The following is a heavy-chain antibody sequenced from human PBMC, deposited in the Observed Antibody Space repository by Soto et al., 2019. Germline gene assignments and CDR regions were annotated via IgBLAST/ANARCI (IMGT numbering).Heavy chain of an antibody. Sequence: PSETLSLTCTVSGGSFSPNYWSWIRQPPGKGLEWIGEINHSGSTNYNPSLKSRATISVDTSKNQFSLKLSSVTAADTAVYYCASSGTLYYYYGMDVWGQGTTVTVSS. D-gene: IGHD6-13*01. V-gene: IGHV4-34*01. J-gene: IGHJ6*02. CDR1: GGSFSPNY. CDR3: ASSGTLYYYYGMDV. CDR2: INHSGST.